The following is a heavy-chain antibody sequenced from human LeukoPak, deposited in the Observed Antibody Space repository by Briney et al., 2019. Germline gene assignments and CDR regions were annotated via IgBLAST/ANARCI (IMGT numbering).Heavy chain of an antibody. CDR1: GFTFSSYD. D-gene: IGHD3-10*01. CDR3: ARDRYYYGSGSYRYYYYGMDV. CDR2: IGTAGDT. J-gene: IGHJ6*02. Sequence: GSLRLSCAASGFTFSSYDMHWVRQATGKGLEWFSAIGTAGDTYYPGSVKGRFTISRENAKNSLYIQMNSLRAGDTAVYYCARDRYYYGSGSYRYYYYGMDVWGQGTTVTVSS. V-gene: IGHV3-13*04.